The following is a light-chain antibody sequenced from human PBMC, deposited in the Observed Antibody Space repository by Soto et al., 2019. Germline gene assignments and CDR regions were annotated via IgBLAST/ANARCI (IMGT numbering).Light chain of an antibody. CDR1: QGIRND. V-gene: IGKV1-17*01. J-gene: IGKJ1*01. Sequence: QLAQTTSALRAALGDSGTIHCLASQGIRNDVGWDQQKPGKAPQRLIYAASSLQPGVPSRFSGIGSGTEITLTISILDPDDLVSYYWLQHGDYPRTFGQGTKVDIK. CDR2: AAS. CDR3: LQHGDYPRT.